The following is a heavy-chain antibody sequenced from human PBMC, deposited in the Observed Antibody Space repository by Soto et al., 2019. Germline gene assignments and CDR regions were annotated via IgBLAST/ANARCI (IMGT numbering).Heavy chain of an antibody. CDR2: ISSNGGST. V-gene: IGHV3-64D*08. CDR1: GFTFRSYA. Sequence: GGSLRLSCSASGFTFRSYAMHWVRQAPGKGLEYVSAISSNGGSTYYADSVKGRFTISRDNSKNTLYLQMSSLTAADTAVYYCARPKDAYCGGDCYYFDYWGQGTLVTVSS. CDR3: ARPKDAYCGGDCYYFDY. J-gene: IGHJ4*02. D-gene: IGHD2-21*01.